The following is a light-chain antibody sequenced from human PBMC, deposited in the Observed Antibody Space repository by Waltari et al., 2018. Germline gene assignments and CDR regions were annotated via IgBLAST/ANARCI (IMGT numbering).Light chain of an antibody. Sequence: QSVLTQPPSASGTPGQRVTISCFGSHSNIGGNTVNWYQHLPGTAPKVLIFFNSERPSGVPDRFSGLKSGTSASLAISGLQAGDEADYYCAAWDDSLNGRVFGGGTKLAVL. CDR2: FNS. J-gene: IGLJ3*02. V-gene: IGLV1-44*01. CDR3: AAWDDSLNGRV. CDR1: HSNIGGNT.